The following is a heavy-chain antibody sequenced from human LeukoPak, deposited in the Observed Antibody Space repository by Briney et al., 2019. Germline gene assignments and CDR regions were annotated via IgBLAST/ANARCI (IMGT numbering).Heavy chain of an antibody. Sequence: SETLSLTCTVSGGSISSSSYYWGWIRQPPGKGLEWIGSIYYSGSTYYNPSLKSRVTMSVDTSKNQFSLKLSSVTAADTAVYYCARVRFDYYMDVWGKGTTVTISS. CDR2: IYYSGST. CDR3: ARVRFDYYMDV. V-gene: IGHV4-39*07. J-gene: IGHJ6*03. D-gene: IGHD5-24*01. CDR1: GGSISSSSYY.